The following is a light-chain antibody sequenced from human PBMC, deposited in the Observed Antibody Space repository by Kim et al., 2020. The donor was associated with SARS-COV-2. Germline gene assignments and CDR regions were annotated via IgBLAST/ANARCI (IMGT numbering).Light chain of an antibody. V-gene: IGLV10-54*04. J-gene: IGLJ3*02. CDR2: RNH. CDR1: SNNVRHQG. Sequence: ATLTCTANSNNVRHQGAAWRQQHPGHPPKLLSYRNHNRPSGISERFPASRSGNTASLTIIGLQPEDEADYYCSAWDRSLSAWVFGGGTQLTVL. CDR3: SAWDRSLSAWV.